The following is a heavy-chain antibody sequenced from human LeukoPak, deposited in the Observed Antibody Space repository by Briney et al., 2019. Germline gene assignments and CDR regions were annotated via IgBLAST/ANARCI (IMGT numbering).Heavy chain of an antibody. CDR1: GFIFSTYN. CDR3: AREGFVTFDY. Sequence: GGSLRLSCAASGFIFSTYNMNWVRQAPGKGLEWVSSISSSSSYINYADSVKGRFTVSRDNAKNSLYLQMNNLRVEDTAVYYCAREGFVTFDYWGQGTVVTVSS. D-gene: IGHD3-16*02. V-gene: IGHV3-21*01. CDR2: ISSSSSYI. J-gene: IGHJ4*02.